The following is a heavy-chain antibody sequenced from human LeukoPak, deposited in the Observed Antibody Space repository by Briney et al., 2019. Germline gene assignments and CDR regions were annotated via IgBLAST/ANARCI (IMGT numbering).Heavy chain of an antibody. CDR1: GYTFTSYY. V-gene: IGHV1-46*01. CDR2: INSSGGST. D-gene: IGHD3-22*01. Sequence: ASVKVSCKASGYTFTSYYMHWVRQAPGQGLEWMGIINSSGGSTRYAQKFQGRVTMTRDMSTSTVYMELSSLRSEDTAVYYCARGPYSYDSSGAFDIWGQGTMVTVSS. CDR3: ARGPYSYDSSGAFDI. J-gene: IGHJ3*02.